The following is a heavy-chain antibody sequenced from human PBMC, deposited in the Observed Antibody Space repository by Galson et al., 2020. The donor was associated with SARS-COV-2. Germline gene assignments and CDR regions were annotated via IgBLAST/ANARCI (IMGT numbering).Heavy chain of an antibody. CDR2: IDWDDDK. CDR3: ARSRLWGGSYYFDY. D-gene: IGHD3-16*01. V-gene: IGHV2-70*11. Sequence: VSGPTLVKPTQTLTLTCTLSGFSLTTSGMCVSWIRQPPGKALEWLARIDWDDDKYYSTSLKSRLTISKDTSKNQVVLTMTNMDPVDTATYYCARSRLWGGSYYFDYWGQGTLVTVSS. CDR1: GFSLTTSGMC. J-gene: IGHJ4*02.